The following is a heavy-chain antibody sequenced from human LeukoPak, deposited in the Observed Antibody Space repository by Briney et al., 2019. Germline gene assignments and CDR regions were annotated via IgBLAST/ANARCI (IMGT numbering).Heavy chain of an antibody. D-gene: IGHD6-13*01. Sequence: GESLKISCKGSGYSFTSYWIGWVRQMPGKGLEWMGIFYPGDSDTRYSPSFQGQVTISADKSISTAYLQWSSLKASDTAMYYCARSLSSSWEYFDYWGQGTLVTVSS. J-gene: IGHJ4*02. CDR2: FYPGDSDT. V-gene: IGHV5-51*01. CDR3: ARSLSSSWEYFDY. CDR1: GYSFTSYW.